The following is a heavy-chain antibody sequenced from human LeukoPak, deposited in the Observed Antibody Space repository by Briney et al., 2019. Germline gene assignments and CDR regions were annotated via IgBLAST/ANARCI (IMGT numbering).Heavy chain of an antibody. CDR3: AREGIVVVTATEPFDY. J-gene: IGHJ4*02. Sequence: GGSLRLSCAASGFTFRSYWMSWVRQAPGKGLEWVANIKQDGSEKYYVDSVKGRFTISRDNAKNSLYLQMNSLRAEDTAVYYCAREGIVVVTATEPFDYWGQGTLVTVSS. CDR2: IKQDGSEK. CDR1: GFTFRSYW. D-gene: IGHD2-21*02. V-gene: IGHV3-7*01.